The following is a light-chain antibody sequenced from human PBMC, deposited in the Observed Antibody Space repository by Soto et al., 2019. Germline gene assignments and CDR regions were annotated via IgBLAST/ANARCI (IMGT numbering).Light chain of an antibody. Sequence: MVRALSPTNLSEYPSVRATLSCRASQSVSSNLAWYQQKPGQAPRLLIYGASTRATGIPARFSGSGSGTEFTLSICSLQSEDFPTYYCLQDYSYRWTMDQGGKVAIK. CDR1: QSVSSN. J-gene: IGKJ1*01. V-gene: IGKV3-15*01. CDR2: GAS. CDR3: LQDYSYRWT.